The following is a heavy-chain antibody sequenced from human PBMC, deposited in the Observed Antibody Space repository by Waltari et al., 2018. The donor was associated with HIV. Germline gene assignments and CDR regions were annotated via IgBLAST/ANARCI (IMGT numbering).Heavy chain of an antibody. CDR1: GFTFSSYS. CDR3: ARDDYGMDV. CDR2: ISKSSVTI. J-gene: IGHJ6*02. Sequence: EVQLVESGGGLVQPGGSLRLSCAASGFTFSSYSMNWVRQAPGKVVEWVSSISKSSVTIYDADSVKGRFTISRDNAKNSLYLQMNSLRAEDTAVYYCARDDYGMDVWGQGTTVTVSS. V-gene: IGHV3-48*04.